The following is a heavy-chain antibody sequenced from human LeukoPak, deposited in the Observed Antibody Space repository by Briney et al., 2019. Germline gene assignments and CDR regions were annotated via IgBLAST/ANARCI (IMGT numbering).Heavy chain of an antibody. CDR2: INPKSGGT. CDR1: GYNFTDYY. J-gene: IGHJ4*02. D-gene: IGHD1-26*01. V-gene: IGHV1-2*02. Sequence: ASVKVSCKASGYNFTDYYIHWVRQAPGQGLEWMGWINPKSGGTNYAQKFRGRVTMTRDTSISTAYMELSGLRSDDTAVCYCARDSGLGPTWHPFDHWGQGTPVTVSS. CDR3: ARDSGLGPTWHPFDH.